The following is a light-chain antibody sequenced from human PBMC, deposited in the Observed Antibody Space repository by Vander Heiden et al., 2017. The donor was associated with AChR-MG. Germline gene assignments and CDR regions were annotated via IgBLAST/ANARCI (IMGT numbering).Light chain of an antibody. J-gene: IGKJ1*01. CDR2: KAS. Sequence: DIQMTQSPSTLSASVGDRVTITCRASQSISSWLAWYQQKPGKAPNLLISKASTLETGVPSRFSGSGSGTEFTLTISSLQPDDFATYYFQQDYTYWTFGQGTKVEIK. V-gene: IGKV1-5*03. CDR1: QSISSW. CDR3: QQDYTYWT.